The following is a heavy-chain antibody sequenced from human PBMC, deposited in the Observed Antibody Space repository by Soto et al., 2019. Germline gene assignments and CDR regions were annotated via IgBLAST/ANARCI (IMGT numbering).Heavy chain of an antibody. J-gene: IGHJ3*02. V-gene: IGHV1-2*02. CDR2: INPYSGGA. D-gene: IGHD2-21*01. Sequence: ASVKVSCKASGYTFTDYFIYWVRQAPGQGLEWIGWINPYSGGADLSQKFQGRVTMTRDTSISTAYMEVSSLRSDDTAVFYCARLMHSSNYGGSSHSGFDMWGQGTMVTV. CDR1: GYTFTDYF. CDR3: ARLMHSSNYGGSSHSGFDM.